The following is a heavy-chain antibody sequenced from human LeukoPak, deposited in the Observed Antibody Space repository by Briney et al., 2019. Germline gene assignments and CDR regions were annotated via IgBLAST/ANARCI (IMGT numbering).Heavy chain of an antibody. V-gene: IGHV4-59*01. CDR1: GGSISSYY. CDR3: ARHPGGSSFVWFDP. D-gene: IGHD6-13*01. CDR2: IYYSGST. Sequence: SETLSLTCTVSGGSISSYYWSLIRPPPGKGLQWIGYIYYSGSTNYNPSLKSRVTISVDTSKNQFSLKLSSVTAADTAVYYCARHPGGSSFVWFDPWGQGTLVTVSS. J-gene: IGHJ5*02.